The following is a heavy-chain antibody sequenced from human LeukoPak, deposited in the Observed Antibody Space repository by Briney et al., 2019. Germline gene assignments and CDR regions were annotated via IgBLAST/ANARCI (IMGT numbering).Heavy chain of an antibody. Sequence: SETLSLTCTVSGGSISSYYWSWIRQPPGKGLEWIGYIYYSGSTNYNPSLKSRVTISVDTSKNQFSLKLSSVTAADTAVYYCASGSPNYYFDYWGQGTLVTVSS. CDR3: ASGSPNYYFDY. CDR2: IYYSGST. J-gene: IGHJ4*02. V-gene: IGHV4-59*01. CDR1: GGSISSYY. D-gene: IGHD1-26*01.